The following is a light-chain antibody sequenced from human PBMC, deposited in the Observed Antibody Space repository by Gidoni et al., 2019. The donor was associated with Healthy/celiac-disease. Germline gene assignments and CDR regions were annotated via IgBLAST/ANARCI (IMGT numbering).Light chain of an antibody. V-gene: IGKV3-15*01. J-gene: IGKJ4*01. CDR3: QQYNNWPLT. CDR1: QSVSSN. CDR2: GAS. Sequence: ELVMTQSPATLSVSPGERATLSCRASQSVSSNLAWYQQKPGQAPRLLIYGASTRATGIQARCSGSGSGTEFTLTISSLQSEDFAVYYCQQYNNWPLTFGGGTKVEIK.